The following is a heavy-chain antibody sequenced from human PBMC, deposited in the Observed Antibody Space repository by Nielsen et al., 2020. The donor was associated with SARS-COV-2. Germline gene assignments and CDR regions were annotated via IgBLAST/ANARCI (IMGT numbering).Heavy chain of an antibody. CDR1: GFSFDDYA. CDR3: AKVAAAGNY. J-gene: IGHJ4*02. D-gene: IGHD6-13*01. CDR2: ISWNSGSI. Sequence: SLKISCAASGFSFDDYAMHWVRQAPGKGLEWVSGISWNSGSIGYADSVKGRFTISRDNAKNSLYLQMNSLRAEDTALYYYAKVAAAGNYWGQGTLVTVSS. V-gene: IGHV3-9*01.